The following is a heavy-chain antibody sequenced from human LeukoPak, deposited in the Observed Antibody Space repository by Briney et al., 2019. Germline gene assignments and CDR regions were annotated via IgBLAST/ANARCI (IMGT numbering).Heavy chain of an antibody. CDR3: ASSDYYDSSAPSGDAFDI. CDR1: GGSISSGGYS. CDR2: IYYSGST. D-gene: IGHD3-22*01. J-gene: IGHJ3*02. Sequence: PSETLSLTCAVSGGSISSGGYSWSWIRQPPGKGLEWIGYIYYSGSTYYNPSLKSRVTISVDTSKNQFSLKLSSVTAADTAVYYCASSDYYDSSAPSGDAFDIWGQGTMVTVSS. V-gene: IGHV4-30-4*07.